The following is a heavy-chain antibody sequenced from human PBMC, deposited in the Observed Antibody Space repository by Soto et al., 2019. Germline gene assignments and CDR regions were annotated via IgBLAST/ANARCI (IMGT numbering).Heavy chain of an antibody. CDR1: GFTFSSYA. V-gene: IGHV3-23*01. CDR2: ISGSGGST. J-gene: IGHJ4*02. Sequence: GGSLRLSCAASGFTFSSYAMSWVRQAPGKGLEWVSAISGSGGSTYYADSVKGWFTISRDNSKNTLYLQMNSLRAEDTAVYSCATNAPYPYSSGWYAGNWGQGTLVTVSS. D-gene: IGHD6-19*01. CDR3: ATNAPYPYSSGWYAGN.